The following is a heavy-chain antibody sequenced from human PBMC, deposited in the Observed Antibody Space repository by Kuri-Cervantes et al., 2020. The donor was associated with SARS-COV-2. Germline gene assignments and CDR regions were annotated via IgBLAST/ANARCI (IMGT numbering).Heavy chain of an antibody. CDR3: ARILGILDY. CDR1: GGSFSGYY. J-gene: IGHJ4*02. D-gene: IGHD7-27*01. CDR2: IYYSGST. Sequence: ESLKISCAVYGGSFSGYYWGWIRQPPGKGLEWIGSIYYSGSTYYNPSLKSRVTISVDTSKNQFSLRLSSVTAADTAVYYCARILGILDYWGQGTLVTVSS. V-gene: IGHV4-39*01.